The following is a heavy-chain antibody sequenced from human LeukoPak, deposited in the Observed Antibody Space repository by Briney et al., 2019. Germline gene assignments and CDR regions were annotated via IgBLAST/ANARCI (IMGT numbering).Heavy chain of an antibody. D-gene: IGHD6-13*01. Sequence: GGSLRLSCAASGFTFSSYGMHWVRQAPGKGLEWGAFIRYDGSNKYYADSVKGRFTISRDNSKNTLYLQMNSLRAEDTAVYYCAKDLRVPAAGTKVDYWGQGTLVTVSS. CDR2: IRYDGSNK. J-gene: IGHJ4*02. V-gene: IGHV3-30*02. CDR1: GFTFSSYG. CDR3: AKDLRVPAAGTKVDY.